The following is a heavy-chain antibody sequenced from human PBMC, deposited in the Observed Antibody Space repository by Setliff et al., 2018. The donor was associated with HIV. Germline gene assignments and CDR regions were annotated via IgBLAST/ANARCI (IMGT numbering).Heavy chain of an antibody. D-gene: IGHD6-19*01. V-gene: IGHV4-59*08. CDR3: ARHRGVRDNSGWYGIAWFDP. J-gene: IGHJ5*02. CDR1: GDSMDNDY. CDR2: IYDSGST. Sequence: SETLSLTCSVSGDSMDNDYWSWVRQPPGKGLEWIGYIYDSGSTNYNPSLKSRVTISVDTSKNYFSLKLTSVTAADTAVYYCARHRGVRDNSGWYGIAWFDPWGQGTLVTVS.